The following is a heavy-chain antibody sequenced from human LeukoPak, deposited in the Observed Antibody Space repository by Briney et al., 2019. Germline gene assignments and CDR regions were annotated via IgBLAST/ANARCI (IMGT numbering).Heavy chain of an antibody. CDR1: GLKFRNYG. Sequence: GGSLRLSCVASGLKFRNYGMHWVRQAPGKGLEWVTFIWYDGSHQYYIDSVKGRFTISRDRSKNTLYLQMHSLRAEDTAVYYCAKDAFCTSTNCYASYFDYWGQGTLVTVS. CDR3: AKDAFCTSTNCYASYFDY. D-gene: IGHD2-2*01. V-gene: IGHV3-30*02. J-gene: IGHJ4*02. CDR2: IWYDGSHQ.